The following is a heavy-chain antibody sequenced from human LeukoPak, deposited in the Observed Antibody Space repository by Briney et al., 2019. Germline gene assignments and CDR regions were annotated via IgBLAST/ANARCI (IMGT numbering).Heavy chain of an antibody. Sequence: SETLSLTCTVSGGSISSYYWSWIRQPPGKGLEWIGYIYYSGSTNYNPSLKSRVTISVDTSKNQFSLKLSSVTAADTAVYYCARLRGGWYVILDYWGQGTLVTVSS. V-gene: IGHV4-59*08. CDR2: IYYSGST. CDR3: ARLRGGWYVILDY. D-gene: IGHD6-19*01. CDR1: GGSISSYY. J-gene: IGHJ4*02.